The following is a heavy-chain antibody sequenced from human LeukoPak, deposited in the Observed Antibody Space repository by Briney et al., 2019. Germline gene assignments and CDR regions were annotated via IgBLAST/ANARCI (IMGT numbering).Heavy chain of an antibody. CDR2: ISSSGSTI. CDR1: GGSFSDHY. D-gene: IGHD4-11*01. Sequence: LSLTCAVYGGSFSDHYMSWIRQAPGKGLEWVSYISSSGSTIYYADSVKGRFTISRDNAKNSLYLQMNSLRAEDTAVYYCARGPSSNYGKFDYWGQGTLVTVSS. J-gene: IGHJ4*02. CDR3: ARGPSSNYGKFDY. V-gene: IGHV3-11*01.